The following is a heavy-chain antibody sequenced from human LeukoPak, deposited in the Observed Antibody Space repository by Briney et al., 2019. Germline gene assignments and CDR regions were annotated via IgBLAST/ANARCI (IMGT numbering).Heavy chain of an antibody. J-gene: IGHJ6*03. Sequence: SETLSLTCAVYGGSFSGYYWSWIRQPPGKGLEWIGEINHSVSTNYNPSLKSRLTISVDTSKNQFSLKPSSVTAADTAVYYCARGRRYCSSTSCYHPFYYMDVWDKGTTVTVSS. V-gene: IGHV4-34*01. CDR2: INHSVST. D-gene: IGHD2-2*01. CDR1: GGSFSGYY. CDR3: ARGRRYCSSTSCYHPFYYMDV.